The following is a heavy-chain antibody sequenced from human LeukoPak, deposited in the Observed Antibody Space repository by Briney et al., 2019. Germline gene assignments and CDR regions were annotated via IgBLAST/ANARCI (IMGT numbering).Heavy chain of an antibody. J-gene: IGHJ4*02. D-gene: IGHD3-22*01. CDR3: ARAPNYYDSSGYPPHYFDY. CDR2: ISSSRSTI. Sequence: PGGSLRLSCAASGFTFSDYYMSWIRQAPGKGLEWVSYISSSRSTIYYADSVKGRFTISRDNAKNSLYLQMNSLRAEDTAVYYCARAPNYYDSSGYPPHYFDYWGQGTLVTVSS. CDR1: GFTFSDYY. V-gene: IGHV3-11*01.